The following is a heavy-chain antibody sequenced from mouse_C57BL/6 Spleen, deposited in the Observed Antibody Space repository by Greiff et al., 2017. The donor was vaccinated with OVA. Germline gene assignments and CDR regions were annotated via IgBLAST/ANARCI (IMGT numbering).Heavy chain of an antibody. D-gene: IGHD4-1*01. CDR1: GFTFTDYY. J-gene: IGHJ2*01. CDR2: IRNKANGYTT. V-gene: IGHV7-3*01. CDR3: AGYSNWGYFDY. Sequence: EVMLVESGGGLVQPGGSLSLSCAASGFTFTDYYMSWVRQPPGKALEWLGCIRNKANGYTTEYSASVKGRFTISRDNSQSILYLQMHALRAEDSATYYYAGYSNWGYFDYWGQGTTLTVSS.